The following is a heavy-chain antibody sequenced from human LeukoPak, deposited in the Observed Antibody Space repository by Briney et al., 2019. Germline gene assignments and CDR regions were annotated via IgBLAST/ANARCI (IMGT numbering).Heavy chain of an antibody. Sequence: GGSLRLSCAASRFTFSNYAMSWVRQAPGKGLEWVSTISGSGGSTYYADSVKGRFTISRDNAKNSLYLQMNSLRAEDTAVYYCARVKERFLEWPLYYGMDVWSQGTTVTVSS. CDR3: ARVKERFLEWPLYYGMDV. CDR2: ISGSGGST. J-gene: IGHJ6*02. CDR1: RFTFSNYA. V-gene: IGHV3-23*01. D-gene: IGHD3-3*01.